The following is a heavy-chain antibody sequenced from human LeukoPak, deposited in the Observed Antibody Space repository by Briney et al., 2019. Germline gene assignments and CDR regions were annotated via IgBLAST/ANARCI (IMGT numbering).Heavy chain of an antibody. Sequence: PGGSLRLSCAASGFAFSNYGLHWVRQAPGKGLEWVAFIQYDGSNKFHTDSVKGRFTISRDNSKNTLFLQMNSLRAEDTAVYNCAKPGGRVGESLNGIDYWGQGTLVTVS. V-gene: IGHV3-30*02. CDR2: IQYDGSNK. CDR1: GFAFSNYG. CDR3: AKPGGRVGESLNGIDY. J-gene: IGHJ4*02. D-gene: IGHD3-10*01.